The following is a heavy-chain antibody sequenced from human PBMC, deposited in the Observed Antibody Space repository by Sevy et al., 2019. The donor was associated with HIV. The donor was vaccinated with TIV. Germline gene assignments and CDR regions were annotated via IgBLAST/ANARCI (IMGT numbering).Heavy chain of an antibody. D-gene: IGHD3-10*01. V-gene: IGHV1-69*13. CDR3: ARTPRVDPEGVYYYYYYMDV. Sequence: ASVKVSCKASGGTFSSYAISWVRQAPGQGLEWMGGIIPIFGTANYAQKFQGRVTITADESTSTAYMELSSLRSGDTAVDYCARTPRVDPEGVYYYYYYMDVWGKGTTVTVSS. CDR1: GGTFSSYA. CDR2: IIPIFGTA. J-gene: IGHJ6*03.